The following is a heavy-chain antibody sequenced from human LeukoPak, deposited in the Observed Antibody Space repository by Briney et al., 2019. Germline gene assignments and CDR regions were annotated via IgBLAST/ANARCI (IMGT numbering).Heavy chain of an antibody. Sequence: ASVKVSCKTSGYTFTDYGISWVRQAPGQGLEWMGWISAYNGNTNYAQKLQGRVTMTTDTSTSTAYMELRSLRSDDTAVYYCAREGCSSTSCSPFDYWGQGTLVTVSS. CDR3: AREGCSSTSCSPFDY. CDR2: ISAYNGNT. J-gene: IGHJ4*02. CDR1: GYTFTDYG. D-gene: IGHD2-2*01. V-gene: IGHV1-18*01.